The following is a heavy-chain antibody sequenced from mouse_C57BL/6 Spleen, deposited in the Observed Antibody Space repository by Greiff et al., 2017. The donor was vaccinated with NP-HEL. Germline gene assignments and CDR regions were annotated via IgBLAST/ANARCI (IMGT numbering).Heavy chain of an antibody. CDR2: IYPGSGST. Sequence: QVQLQQPGAELVKPGASVKMSCKASGYTFTSYWITWVKQRPGQGLEWIGVIYPGSGSTNYNEKFKSKATLTVDTSSSTAYMQLSSLTSEDSAVYYCARAVSEAAQVIFDYWGQGTTLTVSS. CDR1: GYTFTSYW. D-gene: IGHD3-2*02. CDR3: ARAVSEAAQVIFDY. J-gene: IGHJ2*01. V-gene: IGHV1-55*01.